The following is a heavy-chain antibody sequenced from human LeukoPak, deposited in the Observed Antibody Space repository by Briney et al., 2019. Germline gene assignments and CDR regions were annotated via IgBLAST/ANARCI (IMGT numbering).Heavy chain of an antibody. V-gene: IGHV3-23*01. Sequence: GGSLRLSCAASGFTFSSYAMSRVRQAPGKGLEWVSAISGSGGSTYYADSVKGRFTISRDNSKNTLYLQMNSLRAEDTAVYYCAKDLRAVAAAADNDYWGQGTLVTVSS. CDR2: ISGSGGST. CDR1: GFTFSSYA. D-gene: IGHD6-13*01. J-gene: IGHJ4*02. CDR3: AKDLRAVAAAADNDY.